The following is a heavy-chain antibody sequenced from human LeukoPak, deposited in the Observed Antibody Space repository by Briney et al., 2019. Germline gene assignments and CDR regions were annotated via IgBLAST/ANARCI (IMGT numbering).Heavy chain of an antibody. CDR2: ISYDGRNK. CDR3: AREYCSGGSCVFDY. V-gene: IGHV3-30*04. J-gene: IGHJ4*02. D-gene: IGHD2-15*01. Sequence: GGSLRLSCAASGFTFSSHAMHWVRQAPGKGLEWVAVISYDGRNKDYADSMKARFTISRDNSKNTLYLQMNSLRAEDTAVYYCAREYCSGGSCVFDYWGQGTLVTVSS. CDR1: GFTFSSHA.